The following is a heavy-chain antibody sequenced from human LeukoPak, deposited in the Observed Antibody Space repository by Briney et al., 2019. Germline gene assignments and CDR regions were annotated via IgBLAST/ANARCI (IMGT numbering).Heavy chain of an antibody. CDR3: ATDSSGWYYYYGMDV. J-gene: IGHJ6*02. V-gene: IGHV1-24*01. CDR2: FDPEDGET. Sequence: ASVKVSCKVSGYTLTELSMHWVRQAPGKGRAWMGGFDPEDGETIYAQKFQGRVTMTEDTSTDTAYMELSSLRSEDTAVYYCATDSSGWYYYYGMDVWGQGTTVTVSS. CDR1: GYTLTELS. D-gene: IGHD6-19*01.